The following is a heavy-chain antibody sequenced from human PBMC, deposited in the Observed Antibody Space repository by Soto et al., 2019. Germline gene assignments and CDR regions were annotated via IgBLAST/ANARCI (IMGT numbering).Heavy chain of an antibody. J-gene: IGHJ4*02. V-gene: IGHV4-59*01. CDR1: GGSISSYY. Sequence: QVQLQESGPGLVKPSETLSLTCTVSGGSISSYYWSWIRQPPGKGLEWIGYIYYSGSTNYNPSLKSRVTISVDTSKNQFSLKLSSVTAADTAVYYCASIVGPVRGGPYFDYWGQGTLDTVSS. CDR2: IYYSGST. CDR3: ASIVGPVRGGPYFDY. D-gene: IGHD1-26*01.